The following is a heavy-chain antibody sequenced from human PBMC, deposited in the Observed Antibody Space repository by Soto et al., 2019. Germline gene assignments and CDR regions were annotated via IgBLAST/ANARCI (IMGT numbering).Heavy chain of an antibody. Sequence: EVQLVESGGGLVQPGRSLRLSCAASGFTFDDYAMHWVRQAPGKGLEWVSGISWNSGSIGYADSVKGRFTISRDNAKNSLYLQMNSLRAEDTALYYCAKDIGFAQTNAFDIWGQGTMVTVSS. D-gene: IGHD4-17*01. CDR2: ISWNSGSI. J-gene: IGHJ3*02. CDR1: GFTFDDYA. V-gene: IGHV3-9*01. CDR3: AKDIGFAQTNAFDI.